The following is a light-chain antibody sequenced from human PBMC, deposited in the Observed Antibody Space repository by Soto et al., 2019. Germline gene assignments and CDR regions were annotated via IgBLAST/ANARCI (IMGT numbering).Light chain of an antibody. CDR3: NSYTSSSTYV. CDR2: DVT. CDR1: SSDVGGFNY. V-gene: IGLV2-14*03. Sequence: QSALTQPASVSGSPGQSITISCTGTSSDVGGFNYVSWYQQHPGKAPKLMIYDVTNRPSGVSYRFSDSKSGNTASLTISGLQAEDEADYCCNSYTSSSTYVFGTGTKLTVL. J-gene: IGLJ1*01.